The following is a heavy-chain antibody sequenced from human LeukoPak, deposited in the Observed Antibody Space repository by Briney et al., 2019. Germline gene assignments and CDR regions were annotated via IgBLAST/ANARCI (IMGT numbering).Heavy chain of an antibody. CDR2: ISGSGDKT. V-gene: IGHV3-23*01. D-gene: IGHD2/OR15-2a*01. CDR1: GFIFNSYA. CDR3: AKGSHSTGWFYFDY. J-gene: IGHJ4*02. Sequence: GGSLRLSCAASGFIFNSYAMTWVRQAPGKGLEWVSVISGSGDKTYYADSVKGRFTISRDNSKNTLYLQMHSLRAEDTAKYYCAKGSHSTGWFYFDYWGQGTLVTVSS.